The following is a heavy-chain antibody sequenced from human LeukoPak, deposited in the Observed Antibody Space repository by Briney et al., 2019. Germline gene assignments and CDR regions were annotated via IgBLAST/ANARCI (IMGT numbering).Heavy chain of an antibody. CDR2: IRGSGSDI. D-gene: IGHD1-26*01. J-gene: IGHJ4*02. Sequence: GGSLRLSCVASGLTSSDYYMGWIRQAPGRGLEWLSYIRGSGSDINYAESVRGRFAISRDNAKNSLYLQLNSLRPEDTAVYYCATGPQIREPAYWGQGTLVTVSS. CDR1: GLTSSDYY. CDR3: ATGPQIREPAY. V-gene: IGHV3-11*04.